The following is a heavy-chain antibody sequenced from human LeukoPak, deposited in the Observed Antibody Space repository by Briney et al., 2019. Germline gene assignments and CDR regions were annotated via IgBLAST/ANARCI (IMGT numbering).Heavy chain of an antibody. D-gene: IGHD6-19*01. CDR2: ISWNSGSI. J-gene: IGHJ4*02. V-gene: IGHV3-9*03. Sequence: PRGSLRLSCAASGFTFDDYAMHWVRQAPGKGLEWVSGISWNSGSIGYADSVKGRFTISRDNAKNSLYLQMNSLRAEDMALYYCAKDMGSSGWYYFDYWGQGTLVTVSS. CDR3: AKDMGSSGWYYFDY. CDR1: GFTFDDYA.